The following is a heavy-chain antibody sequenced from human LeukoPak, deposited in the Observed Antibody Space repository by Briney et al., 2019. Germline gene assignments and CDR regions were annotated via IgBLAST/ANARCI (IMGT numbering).Heavy chain of an antibody. D-gene: IGHD4-17*01. CDR1: GDSISSYY. CDR3: ARDQYGDYDFDY. J-gene: IGHJ4*02. CDR2: IYYSGIT. V-gene: IGHV4-59*01. Sequence: PSETLSLTCTVSGDSISSYYWSWLRQPPGKGLEWIAYIYYSGITNYNPSLKSRVTISVDTSKIQFSPKLSSVTAADTAVYYCARDQYGDYDFDYWGQGTLVTVSS.